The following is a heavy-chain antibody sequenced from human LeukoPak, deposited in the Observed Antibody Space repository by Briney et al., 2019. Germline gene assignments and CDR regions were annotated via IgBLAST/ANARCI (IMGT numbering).Heavy chain of an antibody. V-gene: IGHV3-11*01. CDR1: GFPFGDYY. CDR2: ISRSGDNL. D-gene: IGHD3-9*01. J-gene: IGHJ6*02. CDR3: AREVVIFPDYYYYGMDV. Sequence: GGSLRLSCAASGFPFGDYYMTWIRQAPGKGLEWISYISRSGDNLYYADSEEGRFTISRDNAKNSLFLQMNSLRADDTAVYYCAREVVIFPDYYYYGMDVWGQGTTVTVSS.